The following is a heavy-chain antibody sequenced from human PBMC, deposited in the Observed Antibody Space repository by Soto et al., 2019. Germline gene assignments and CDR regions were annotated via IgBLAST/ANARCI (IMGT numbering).Heavy chain of an antibody. D-gene: IGHD6-25*01. CDR1: GFTFSSYS. J-gene: IGHJ5*02. CDR2: ISSSSSYI. CDR3: GRDHIAAAGENNWFDP. Sequence: EVQLVESGGGLVKPGGSLRLSCAASGFTFSSYSMNWVRQAPGKGLEWVSSISSSSSYIYYADSVKGRFTISRDNAKNSLYLQMNSLRAEDTAVYYCGRDHIAAAGENNWFDPWGQGTLITVSS. V-gene: IGHV3-21*01.